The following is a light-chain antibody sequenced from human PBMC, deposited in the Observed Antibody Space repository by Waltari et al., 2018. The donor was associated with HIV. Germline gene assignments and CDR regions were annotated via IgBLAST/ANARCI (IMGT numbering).Light chain of an antibody. CDR2: DVS. CDR3: SSYTSTITYA. J-gene: IGLJ1*01. CDR1: SSDAGGPHY. Sequence: APLTPPASGSGSPRQSSAISCTGTSSDAGGPHYAAWYQQHPGKVPKLLVFDVSDRPSVGSQRFADSKSGNTASLTISGLQAEHEADYYCSSYTSTITYAFGTETKVTVL. V-gene: IGLV2-14*03.